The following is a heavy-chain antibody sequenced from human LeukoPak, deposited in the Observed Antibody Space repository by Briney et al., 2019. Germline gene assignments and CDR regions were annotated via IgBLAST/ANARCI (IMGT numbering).Heavy chain of an antibody. V-gene: IGHV4-39*01. CDR2: IYYSGST. Sequence: SETLSLTCTVSGGSISSSSYYWGWIRQPPGKGLEWIGSIYYSGSTYYNPSLKSRVTISVDTSKNQFSLKLSSVTAADTAVYYCARGLRESSSPGGFDPWGQGTLVTVSS. J-gene: IGHJ5*02. CDR1: GGSISSSSYY. D-gene: IGHD6-13*01. CDR3: ARGLRESSSPGGFDP.